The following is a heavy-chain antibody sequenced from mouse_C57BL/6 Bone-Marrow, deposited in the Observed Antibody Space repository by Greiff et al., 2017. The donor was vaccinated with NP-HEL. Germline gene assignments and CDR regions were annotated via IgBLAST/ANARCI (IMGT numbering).Heavy chain of an antibody. CDR1: EYEFPSHD. CDR2: INSDGGST. D-gene: IGHD1-1*01. CDR3: ARHNYYGSSYWYVDV. V-gene: IGHV5-2*01. Sequence: EVQGVESGGGLVQPGESLKLSCESNEYEFPSHDMSWVRKTPEKRLELVAAINSDGGSTYYPDTMERRFIISRDNTKKTLYLKMSSLRSEDTAFYYCARHNYYGSSYWYVDVWGTGTTVTVSS. J-gene: IGHJ1*03.